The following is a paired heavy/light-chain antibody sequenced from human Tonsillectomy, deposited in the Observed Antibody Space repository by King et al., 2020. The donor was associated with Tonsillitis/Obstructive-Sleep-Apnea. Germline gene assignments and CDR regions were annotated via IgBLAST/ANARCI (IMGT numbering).Light chain of an antibody. CDR3: SSYTSSSTLYV. J-gene: IGLJ1*01. Sequence: QSALTQPASVSGSPGQSISISCTGTSSDVGGYNCVSWFHQHPGKAPKVIIYDVSDRPSGVSNRFFGSKSGNTASLTISGLQPEDEADYYCSSYTSSSTLYVFGTGTKVAVL. CDR2: DVS. V-gene: IGLV2-14*01. CDR1: SSDVGGYNC.
Heavy chain of an antibody. CDR2: ISGSGGFT. J-gene: IGHJ6*03. D-gene: IGHD4-17*01. Sequence: QVQLVESGGGLVKPGGSLRLSCAASGFTFSDYYMNWIRQAPGKGLEWVSYISGSGGFTNYRDSVKGRFTISRDNARKSLFLQMNSLRADDTAVYFCARHSTVTTWGFYYYMDVWGKGTTVTVSS. CDR3: ARHSTVTTWGFYYYMDV. CDR1: GFTFSDYY. V-gene: IGHV3-11*05.